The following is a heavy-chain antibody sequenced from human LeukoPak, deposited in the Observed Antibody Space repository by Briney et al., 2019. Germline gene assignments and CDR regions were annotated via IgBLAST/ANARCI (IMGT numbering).Heavy chain of an antibody. CDR1: GFTFSDYY. Sequence: GGSLRLSCAASGFTFSDYYMSWIRQAPGKGLEWVSYISSSGSTIYYADSAKGRLTISRNNAKNSLYLQMNSLRAEDTALYYCARADYGDYVDDAFDIWGQGTMVTVSS. J-gene: IGHJ3*02. V-gene: IGHV3-11*01. CDR2: ISSSGSTI. D-gene: IGHD4-17*01. CDR3: ARADYGDYVDDAFDI.